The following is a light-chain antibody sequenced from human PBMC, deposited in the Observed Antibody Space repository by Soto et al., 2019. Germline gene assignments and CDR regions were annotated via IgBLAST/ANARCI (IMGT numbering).Light chain of an antibody. V-gene: IGLV2-14*01. CDR2: DVS. J-gene: IGLJ2*01. Sequence: QSVLTQPASVSGSPGQSITISCTGTSSDVGGYSYVSWYQQHPGKAPKLMIYDVSNRPSGVSSRFSGSKSGNTASLTISGLQVEDEADFYCSSYTSSSVVVFGGGTKLTVL. CDR3: SSYTSSSVVV. CDR1: SSDVGGYSY.